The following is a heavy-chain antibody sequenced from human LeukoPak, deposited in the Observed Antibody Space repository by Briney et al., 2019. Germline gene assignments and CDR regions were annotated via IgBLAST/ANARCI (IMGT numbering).Heavy chain of an antibody. V-gene: IGHV1-46*01. CDR3: ARGIGGSYYVGYYFDY. D-gene: IGHD1-26*01. CDR2: INPSGGST. Sequence: SVKVSCKASGYTFTSYYMNWVRQAPGQGLEWIGIINPSGGSTCYAQKFQGRVTMTRDTSTSTVYMELSSLKSEDSAVYYCARGIGGSYYVGYYFDYWGQGTLVTVSS. J-gene: IGHJ4*02. CDR1: GYTFTSYY.